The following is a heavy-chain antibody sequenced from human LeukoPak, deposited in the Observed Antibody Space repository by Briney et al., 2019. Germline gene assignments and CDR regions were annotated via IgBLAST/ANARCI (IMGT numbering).Heavy chain of an antibody. CDR1: GFTFSDHY. CDR3: TSGASTGNAFDI. J-gene: IGHJ3*02. V-gene: IGHV3-72*01. Sequence: GGSLRLPCAASGFTFSDHYMDWVRKSPGEGVEWLAHSRNKANSYITEYVAAVKGRFTSTRHDANNSMDHQMNSLKTEDTVVYYGTSGASTGNAFDIWGQGTMVTVSS. D-gene: IGHD1-26*01. CDR2: SRNKANSYIT.